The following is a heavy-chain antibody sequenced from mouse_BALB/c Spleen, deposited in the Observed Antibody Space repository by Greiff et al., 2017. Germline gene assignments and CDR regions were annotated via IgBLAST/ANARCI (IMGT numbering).Heavy chain of an antibody. CDR2: IWAGGST. V-gene: IGHV2-9*02. CDR3: ARDRGYGSSYVDY. J-gene: IGHJ2*01. Sequence: VQLVESGPGLVAPSQSLSITCTVSGFSLTSYGVHWVRQPPGKGLEWLGVIWAGGSTNYTSALMSRLSISKDNSKSQVFLKMNSLQTDDTAMYYWARDRGYGSSYVDYWGQGTTLTVSS. D-gene: IGHD1-1*01. CDR1: GFSLTSYG.